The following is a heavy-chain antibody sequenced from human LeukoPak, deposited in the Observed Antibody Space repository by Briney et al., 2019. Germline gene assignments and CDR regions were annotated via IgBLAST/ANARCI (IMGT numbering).Heavy chain of an antibody. J-gene: IGHJ4*02. CDR3: AKAGGSLQSSNSDY. CDR2: ISGGGGST. V-gene: IGHV3-23*01. CDR1: GFIFNNYA. Sequence: GGSLRLSCAASGFIFNNYAMSWVRQAPGKGLEWVSAISGGGGSTYYADSVKGRFTISRDNSKNTLYLQMNSLRAEDTAVYYCAKAGGSLQSSNSDYWGQGTLVTVSS. D-gene: IGHD4-11*01.